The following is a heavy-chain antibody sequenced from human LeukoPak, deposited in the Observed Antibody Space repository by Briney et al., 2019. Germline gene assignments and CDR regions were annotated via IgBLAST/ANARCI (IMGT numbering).Heavy chain of an antibody. V-gene: IGHV5-51*01. CDR1: GYSFTSHW. Sequence: KPGGSLKISCRGSGYSFTSHWIGWVRQVPGKGLEWMAIIYAGDSGTRISQSFQGQVTISADKSISTAYLQWSSLKASDTAIYYCTRHIAAAGPDYWGQGTLVSVSP. D-gene: IGHD6-13*01. CDR2: IYAGDSGT. CDR3: TRHIAAAGPDY. J-gene: IGHJ4*02.